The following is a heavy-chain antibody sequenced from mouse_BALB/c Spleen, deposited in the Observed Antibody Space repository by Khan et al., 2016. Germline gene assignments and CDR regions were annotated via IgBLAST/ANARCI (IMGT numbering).Heavy chain of an antibody. CDR3: AVGWYSMDY. Sequence: QVQLQQSGAEPMEPGASVKISCKATGYTFSNYWIEWVNQRPGHGLEWIGNILPVSGSTHYNEKFKGKATFTADTSSNTAYMQLSSLTSEDSAVYYGAVGWYSMDYWGQGTSVTVSS. CDR2: ILPVSGST. V-gene: IGHV1-9*01. D-gene: IGHD1-1*02. CDR1: GYTFSNYW. J-gene: IGHJ4*01.